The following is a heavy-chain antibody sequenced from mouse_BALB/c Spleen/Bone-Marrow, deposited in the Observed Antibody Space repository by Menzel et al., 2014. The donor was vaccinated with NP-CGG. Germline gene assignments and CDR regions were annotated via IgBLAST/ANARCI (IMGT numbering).Heavy chain of an antibody. J-gene: IGHJ4*01. V-gene: IGHV2-9*02. CDR3: ARGSYYEGAMDY. D-gene: IGHD1-1*01. CDR1: GFSLASYG. CDR2: IWAGGST. Sequence: VKLVDSGPGLVAPSQSLSITCTVSGFSLASYGVHWVRQPPGKVLEWLGVIWAGGSTNYNSALMSRLSISKDNSKSQVFLKMNSLQTDDTAMYYCARGSYYEGAMDYWGQGTSVTVSS.